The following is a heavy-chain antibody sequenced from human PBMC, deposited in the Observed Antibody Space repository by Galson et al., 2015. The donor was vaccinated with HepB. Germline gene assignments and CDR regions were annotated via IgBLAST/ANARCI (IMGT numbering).Heavy chain of an antibody. D-gene: IGHD3-3*01. V-gene: IGHV3-21*01. Sequence: SLRLSCAASGFTFSSYTMNWVRQAPGKGLEWVSSISSSSTYIYYADSVKGRFTISRDDAKNSLYLQMNSLRAEDTAVYYCARVYDFWSGSYSYYYMDVWGKGTTVTVSS. CDR2: ISSSSTYI. CDR1: GFTFSSYT. J-gene: IGHJ6*03. CDR3: ARVYDFWSGSYSYYYMDV.